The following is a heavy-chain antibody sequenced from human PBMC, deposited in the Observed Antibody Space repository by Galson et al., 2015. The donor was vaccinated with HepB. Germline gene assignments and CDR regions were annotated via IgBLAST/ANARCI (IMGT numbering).Heavy chain of an antibody. V-gene: IGHV3-74*01. J-gene: IGHJ4*02. CDR2: IDGDGSST. Sequence: SLRLSCAASGFTFSNYWMHWVRQAPGKGLVWVSRIDGDGSSTAYADSVKGRFTISRDDATNTLYLQVNSLRVEDTAVYYCARDPYDTNGLYDYWGQGTLVTVSS. CDR3: ARDPYDTNGLYDY. CDR1: GFTFSNYW. D-gene: IGHD3-22*01.